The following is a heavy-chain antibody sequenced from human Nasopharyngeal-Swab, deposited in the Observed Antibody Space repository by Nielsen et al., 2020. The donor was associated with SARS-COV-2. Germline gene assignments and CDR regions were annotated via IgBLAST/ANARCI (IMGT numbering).Heavy chain of an antibody. V-gene: IGHV1-69*06. CDR3: ANAGDYGGTPGPY. CDR2: IIPIFGTA. J-gene: IGHJ4*02. CDR1: GGTFSSYA. D-gene: IGHD4-23*01. Sequence: SVKVSCKASGGTFSSYAISWVRQAPGQGLEWMGGIIPIFGTANYAQKFQGRVTITADKSTSTAYMELSSLRSEDTAVYYCANAGDYGGTPGPYWGQGTLVTVSS.